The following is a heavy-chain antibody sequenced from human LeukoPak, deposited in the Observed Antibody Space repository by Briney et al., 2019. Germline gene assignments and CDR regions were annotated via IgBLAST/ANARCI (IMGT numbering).Heavy chain of an antibody. J-gene: IGHJ6*02. Sequence: GGSLRLSCAASGFTFSSYWMHWVRQAPGKGLVWVSRINTAGSSTSYADSVKGRFTISRDNAKNSLYLQMNSLRAEDTALYYCAKDITPEYYYGMDVWGQGTTVTVSS. D-gene: IGHD1-14*01. V-gene: IGHV3-74*01. CDR3: AKDITPEYYYGMDV. CDR1: GFTFSSYW. CDR2: INTAGSST.